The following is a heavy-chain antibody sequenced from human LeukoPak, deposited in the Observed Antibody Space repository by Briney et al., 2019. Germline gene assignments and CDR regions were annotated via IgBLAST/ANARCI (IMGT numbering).Heavy chain of an antibody. J-gene: IGHJ4*02. Sequence: ASVKVSCKASGYTFTGYQMHWLRHAPRQRLEWLGRINANDGGTNYAQKFQGRVTMTRDTSISTAYMELSRLRSDATAVYYCARVGELLRDTIDYLGQGTLVTVSS. V-gene: IGHV1-2*06. D-gene: IGHD1-26*01. CDR3: ARVGELLRDTIDY. CDR2: INANDGGT. CDR1: GYTFTGYQ.